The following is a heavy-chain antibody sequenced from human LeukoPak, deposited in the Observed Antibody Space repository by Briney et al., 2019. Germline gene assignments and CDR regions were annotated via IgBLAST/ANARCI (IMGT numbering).Heavy chain of an antibody. J-gene: IGHJ4*02. V-gene: IGHV3-23*01. D-gene: IGHD6-19*01. CDR3: AKDHRSEQWLVGATDY. CDR2: ISGSGGST. Sequence: HAGGSLRLSCAASGFTFSSYAMSWVRQAPGKGLEWVSAISGSGGSTYYADSVKGRFTISRDNSKNTLYLQMNSLRAEDTAVYYCAKDHRSEQWLVGATDYWGQGTLVTVSS. CDR1: GFTFSSYA.